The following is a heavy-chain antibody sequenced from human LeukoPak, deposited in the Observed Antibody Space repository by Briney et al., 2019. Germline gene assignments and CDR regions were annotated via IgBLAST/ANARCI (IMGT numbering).Heavy chain of an antibody. J-gene: IGHJ4*02. V-gene: IGHV4-59*01. CDR1: GGSISTYY. Sequence: SETLSLTCTVSGGSISTYYWSWIRQPPGKGLEWIGYVYYTGSTNYNPSLKSRVTMSVDTSKIQFSLKLSSVTAADTAVYYCARVFYIRATVTTGSYYFDYWGQGTLVTVSS. D-gene: IGHD4-11*01. CDR2: VYYTGST. CDR3: ARVFYIRATVTTGSYYFDY.